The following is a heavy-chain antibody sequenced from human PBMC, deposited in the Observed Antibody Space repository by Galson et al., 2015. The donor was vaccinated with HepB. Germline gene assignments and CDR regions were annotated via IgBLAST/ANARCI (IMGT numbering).Heavy chain of an antibody. Sequence: LRLSCAASGFSLSSNGMHWARQAPGRGLEWVAVIWYDGSKEYYADSVKGRFTISRDNSKNTLYLQMDSLRVEDAALYHCARNGLREYGMDVWGQGTTVTVSS. D-gene: IGHD4-17*01. J-gene: IGHJ6*02. CDR1: GFSLSSNG. CDR2: IWYDGSKE. CDR3: ARNGLREYGMDV. V-gene: IGHV3-33*01.